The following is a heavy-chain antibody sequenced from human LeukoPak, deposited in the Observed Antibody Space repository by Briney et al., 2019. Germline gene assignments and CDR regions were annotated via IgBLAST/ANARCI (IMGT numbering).Heavy chain of an antibody. CDR3: ARGGELTLDF. CDR2: ISYDGSNK. J-gene: IGHJ4*02. D-gene: IGHD1-26*01. Sequence: GRSLRLSCAASGFTFSSYAMHWVRQAPGKGLEWVAVISYDGSNKYYADSVKGRFTISRDNSKNTLYLQMNSLRAEDTAVYHCARGGELTLDFWGQGTLVTVSS. V-gene: IGHV3-30*04. CDR1: GFTFSSYA.